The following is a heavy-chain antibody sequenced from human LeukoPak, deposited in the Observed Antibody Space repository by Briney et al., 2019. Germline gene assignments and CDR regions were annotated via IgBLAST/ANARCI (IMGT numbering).Heavy chain of an antibody. J-gene: IGHJ5*02. CDR1: DGSINNYY. Sequence: SETLSLTCTVSDGSINNYYWSWIRQPAGKGLEWIGRVYTSGSTNYNPSLKSRVSMSVDTSKNQFSLKLTSVTAADTAVYYCARDLNYYDSSTYGHNWFDPWGQGTLVIVSS. V-gene: IGHV4-4*07. D-gene: IGHD3-22*01. CDR2: VYTSGST. CDR3: ARDLNYYDSSTYGHNWFDP.